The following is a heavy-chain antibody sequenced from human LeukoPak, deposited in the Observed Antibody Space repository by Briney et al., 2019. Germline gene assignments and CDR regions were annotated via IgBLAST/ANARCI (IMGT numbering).Heavy chain of an antibody. V-gene: IGHV3-21*01. CDR2: ISSSSSSI. CDR3: ARDRSAGAGYYFDY. CDR1: GFTFSSYS. J-gene: IGHJ4*02. D-gene: IGHD6-13*01. Sequence: PGGSLRLSCAASGFTFSSYSMNWVRQAPGKGLEWVSCISSSSSSIYYTDSVKGRFTISRDNAKNSVYLQMNSLRAEDTAVYYCARDRSAGAGYYFDYWGQGTLVTVSS.